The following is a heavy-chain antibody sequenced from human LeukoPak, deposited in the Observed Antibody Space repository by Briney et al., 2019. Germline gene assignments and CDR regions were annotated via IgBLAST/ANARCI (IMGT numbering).Heavy chain of an antibody. D-gene: IGHD5-12*01. CDR2: IFHTGDA. CDR1: AGFINSSNW. CDR3: VRDRNSNLRLSF. Sequence: PSETLSLTCAVSAGFINSSNWWSWVRQPPGKGLEWIGEIFHTGDANYNPSLKSRVTMSVDKSKNQFSLRLSSVTAADTAMYFCVRDRNSNLRLSFWGQGALVTVSS. J-gene: IGHJ4*02. V-gene: IGHV4-4*02.